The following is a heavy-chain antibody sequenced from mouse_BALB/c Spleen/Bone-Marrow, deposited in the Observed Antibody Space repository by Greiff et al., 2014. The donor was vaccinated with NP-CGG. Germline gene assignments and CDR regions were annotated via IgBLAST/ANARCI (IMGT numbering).Heavy chain of an antibody. Sequence: EVQLQQAGAELVKPGASVKLSCIASGFNIKDTYMHWVKQRPEQGLEWIVGIDPANGNTKYDPKFQGKATITADTSSNTAYLQLSSLTSEDTAVYYCAYYRYDEGGFAFWGQGTLVTVSA. CDR1: GFNIKDTY. D-gene: IGHD2-14*01. J-gene: IGHJ3*01. CDR2: IDPANGNT. CDR3: AYYRYDEGGFAF. V-gene: IGHV14-3*02.